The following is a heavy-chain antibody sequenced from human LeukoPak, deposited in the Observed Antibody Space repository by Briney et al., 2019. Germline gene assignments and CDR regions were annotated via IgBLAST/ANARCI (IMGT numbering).Heavy chain of an antibody. D-gene: IGHD6-13*01. Sequence: SETLSLTCTVSGGSISSSSYYWGWIRQPPGKGLEWIGSIYYSGSTYYNPSLKSRVTISVDTFKNQFSLKLSSVTAADTAVYYCARADTLSGSSWYYDYYYYYMDVWGKGTTVTVSS. CDR3: ARADTLSGSSWYYDYYYYYMDV. CDR2: IYYSGST. J-gene: IGHJ6*03. CDR1: GGSISSSSYY. V-gene: IGHV4-39*07.